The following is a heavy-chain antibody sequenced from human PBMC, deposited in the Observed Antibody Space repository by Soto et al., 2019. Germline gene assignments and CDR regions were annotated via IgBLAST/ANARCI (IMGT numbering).Heavy chain of an antibody. CDR1: GRMICNFY. J-gene: IGHJ6*02. CDR2: IYYSGST. CDR3: ARDRGMWELHRYYYYGMDV. Sequence: SDPLSHTYNNSGRMICNFYWSRMRQPPGLELEWIGYIYYSGSTNYNPSLKSRVTISVDTSKNQFSLKLSSVTAADTAVYYCARDRGMWELHRYYYYGMDVWGQGTTVTVS. D-gene: IGHD1-26*01. V-gene: IGHV4-59*01.